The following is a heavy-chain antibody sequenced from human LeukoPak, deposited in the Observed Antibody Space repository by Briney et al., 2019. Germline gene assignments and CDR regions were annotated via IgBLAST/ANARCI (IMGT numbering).Heavy chain of an antibody. J-gene: IGHJ3*02. V-gene: IGHV4-39*07. Sequence: SETLSLTCSVSGGSVSTSGSYWGWIRQPPGKGLGYIGTLHYSGSTHYNPSLESRVTISVDTSKNQFSLKLNSVTSAVTAVYYCARDWDGAYDFNTFDIWGQGTMVTVSS. CDR1: GGSVSTSGSY. D-gene: IGHD5-12*01. CDR3: ARDWDGAYDFNTFDI. CDR2: LHYSGST.